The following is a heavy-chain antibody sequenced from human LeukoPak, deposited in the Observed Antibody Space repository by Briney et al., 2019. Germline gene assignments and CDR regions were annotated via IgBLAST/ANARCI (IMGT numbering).Heavy chain of an antibody. CDR2: IYTSGST. CDR1: GGSISSGSYY. Sequence: PSETLSLTCTVSGGSISSGSYYWSWIRQLAGKGLEWIGRIYTSGSTNYNPSLKSRVTISVDTSKNQFSLKLSSVTAADTAVYYCARDRSLLYSSGWYWYFDLWGRGTLVTVSS. V-gene: IGHV4-61*02. CDR3: ARDRSLLYSSGWYWYFDL. D-gene: IGHD6-19*01. J-gene: IGHJ2*01.